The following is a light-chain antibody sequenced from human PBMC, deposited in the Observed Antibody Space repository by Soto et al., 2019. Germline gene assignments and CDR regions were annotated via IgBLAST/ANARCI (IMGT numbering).Light chain of an antibody. CDR2: GAS. CDR1: QSVSID. Sequence: EVLMTQSPGTLSVSPGEGATLSCRASQSVSIDLAWYQQKPGQAPRLLIYGASTRATGIPARFSGSGSGTEFTLTISILQSEDFVVYYCQQYNTWPRTFGLGTKLEIK. V-gene: IGKV3-15*01. J-gene: IGKJ2*01. CDR3: QQYNTWPRT.